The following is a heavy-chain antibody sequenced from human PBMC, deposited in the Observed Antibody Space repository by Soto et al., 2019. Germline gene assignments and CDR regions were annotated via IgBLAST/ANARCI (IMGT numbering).Heavy chain of an antibody. J-gene: IGHJ5*02. Sequence: QVQLVESGGGVVQPGRSLRLSCAASGFTFSSYGMHWVRQAPGKGLEWVAVIWYDGSNKYYADSVKGRFTISRDNSKNTLYLQMNSLRAEDTDVYYCARDNSSSWYGQTNWFDPWGQGTLVTVSS. V-gene: IGHV3-33*01. CDR1: GFTFSSYG. D-gene: IGHD6-13*01. CDR2: IWYDGSNK. CDR3: ARDNSSSWYGQTNWFDP.